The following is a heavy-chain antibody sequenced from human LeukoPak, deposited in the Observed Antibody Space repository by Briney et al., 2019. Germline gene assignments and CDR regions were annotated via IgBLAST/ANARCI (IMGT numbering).Heavy chain of an antibody. J-gene: IGHJ4*02. CDR3: TTQATYCSGGSCYSFDY. Sequence: GGSLRLSCAASGFTFSNAWMSWVRQAPGKGLEWVGRIKSKTDGETTDYAAPVKGRFTISRDDSKNTLYLQMNSLKTEDTAVYYCTTQATYCSGGSCYSFDYWGQGTLVTVSS. CDR1: GFTFSNAW. V-gene: IGHV3-15*01. D-gene: IGHD2-15*01. CDR2: IKSKTDGETT.